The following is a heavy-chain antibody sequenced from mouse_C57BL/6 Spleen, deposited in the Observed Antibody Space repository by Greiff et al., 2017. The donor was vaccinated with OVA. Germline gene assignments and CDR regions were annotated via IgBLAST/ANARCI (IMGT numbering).Heavy chain of an antibody. CDR3: ARYGYGSSYFDY. Sequence: EVMLVESGGGLVQPGGSLSLSCAASGFTFTDYYMSWVRQPPGKALEWLGFIRNKANGYTTEYSASVKGRFTISRDNSQSILYLQMNALRAEDSATYYCARYGYGSSYFDYWGQGTTLTVSS. J-gene: IGHJ2*01. CDR2: IRNKANGYTT. CDR1: GFTFTDYY. V-gene: IGHV7-3*01. D-gene: IGHD1-1*01.